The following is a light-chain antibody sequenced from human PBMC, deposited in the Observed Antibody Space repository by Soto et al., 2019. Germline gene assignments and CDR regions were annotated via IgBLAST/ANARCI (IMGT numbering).Light chain of an antibody. CDR3: HHYANSIWT. CDR2: GAS. J-gene: IGKJ1*01. Sequence: LSCWASQSLDKNNLVWYQQKPGQSPRLLIYGASRRATGIPDRFSGSGSGTDFTLTISRLEAEDFAVYFCHHYANSIWTFGQGTKVEIK. V-gene: IGKV3-20*01. CDR1: QSLDKNN.